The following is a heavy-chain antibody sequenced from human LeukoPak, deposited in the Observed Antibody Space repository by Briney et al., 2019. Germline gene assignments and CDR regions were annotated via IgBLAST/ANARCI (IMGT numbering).Heavy chain of an antibody. CDR2: INPDGRDT. D-gene: IGHD2-21*02. J-gene: IGHJ1*01. V-gene: IGHV3-7*01. Sequence: GGSLRLSCVVSGFTFNRCWMNRVRQAPGKGLEWVAHINPDGRDTYYVDSVKGRFTISRDNAQNSMYLQMNSLRVEDTAVYYCTSWGDTTAEYFQRWGQGTLVTVSS. CDR3: TSWGDTTAEYFQR. CDR1: GFTFNRCW.